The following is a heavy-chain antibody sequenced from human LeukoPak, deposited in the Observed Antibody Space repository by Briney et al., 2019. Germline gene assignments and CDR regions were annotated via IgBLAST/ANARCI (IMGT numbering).Heavy chain of an antibody. CDR2: ISVSGNT. CDR1: GFTLSSYA. V-gene: IGHV3-23*01. J-gene: IGHJ5*02. D-gene: IGHD3-22*01. Sequence: GGSLRLSCAASGFTLSSYAMSWVRQGPGKGLEWVSAISVSGNTYHADSVKGRFTISRDNAKNSLYLLMNSLRAEDTAVYYCARDYYDSSGPPPAWFDPWGQGTLVTVSS. CDR3: ARDYYDSSGPPPAWFDP.